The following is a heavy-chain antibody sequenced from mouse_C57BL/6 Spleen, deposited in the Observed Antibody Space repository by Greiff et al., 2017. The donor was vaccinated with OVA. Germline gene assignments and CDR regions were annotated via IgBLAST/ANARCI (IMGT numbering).Heavy chain of an antibody. Sequence: QVQLQQPGAELVKPGASVKLSCKASGYTFTSYWMQWVKQRPGQGLEWIGEIDPSDSYTNYNQKFKGKATLTVDTSSSTAYMQLSSLTSEDSAVYYCARPYGSSYDWFAYWGQGTLVTVSA. CDR1: GYTFTSYW. CDR3: ARPYGSSYDWFAY. V-gene: IGHV1-50*01. J-gene: IGHJ3*01. CDR2: IDPSDSYT. D-gene: IGHD1-1*01.